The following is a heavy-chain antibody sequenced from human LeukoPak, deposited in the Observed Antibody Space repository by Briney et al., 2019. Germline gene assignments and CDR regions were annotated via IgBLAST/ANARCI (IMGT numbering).Heavy chain of an antibody. V-gene: IGHV1-8*01. CDR3: ARNPYGTGHFDP. D-gene: IGHD2-8*02. Sequence: ASVKVSCKASGYTFTTYDINWVRQATGRGLEWMGWMSPNNGHTGYAQKFQGRVTMTRDTSTNTAYMELSSLTSEDTAVYYCARNPYGTGHFDPWGQGSLVTVSS. CDR1: GYTFTTYD. CDR2: MSPNNGHT. J-gene: IGHJ5*02.